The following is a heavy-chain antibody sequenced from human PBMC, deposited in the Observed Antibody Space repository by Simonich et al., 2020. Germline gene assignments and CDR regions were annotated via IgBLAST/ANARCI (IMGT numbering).Heavy chain of an antibody. J-gene: IGHJ3*02. V-gene: IGHV1-2*02. CDR3: ARDPVVPAAIRNAFDI. Sequence: QVQLVQSGAEVKKPGASVKVSCKASGYTFTGYYMHWVRQAPGQGLGWMGWGNPKRGGTNYAQKLQGRGTMTRDTSISTAYMELSRLRSDDTAVYYCARDPVVPAAIRNAFDIWGQGTMVTVSS. CDR2: GNPKRGGT. D-gene: IGHD2-2*01. CDR1: GYTFTGYY.